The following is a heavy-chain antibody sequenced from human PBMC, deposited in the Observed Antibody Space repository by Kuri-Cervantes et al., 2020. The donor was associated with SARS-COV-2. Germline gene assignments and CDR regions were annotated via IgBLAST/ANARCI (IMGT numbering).Heavy chain of an antibody. V-gene: IGHV3-74*01. CDR2: INSDGSST. D-gene: IGHD6-13*01. Sequence: GESLKISCTASGFTFSSYWMHWVRQAPGKGLVWVSRINSDGSSTSYADSVKGRFTTSRDNAKNTLYLQMNSLRAEDTAVYYCARGPLYSSSWYDWFDPWGQGTLVTVSS. J-gene: IGHJ5*02. CDR1: GFTFSSYW. CDR3: ARGPLYSSSWYDWFDP.